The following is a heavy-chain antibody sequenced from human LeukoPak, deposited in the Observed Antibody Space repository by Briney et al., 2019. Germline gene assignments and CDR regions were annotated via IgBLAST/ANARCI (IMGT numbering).Heavy chain of an antibody. CDR3: VTNVWFGVYYFDY. CDR2: IYSDGSST. V-gene: IGHV3-74*01. D-gene: IGHD3-10*01. Sequence: PGGSLRLSCAASGFTFSNYWMHWVRQAPGKGLVWVSRIYSDGSSTSNADSVKGRFTISRDNAKNTLYLQMNNLRAEDTAVYYCVTNVWFGVYYFDYWGQGTLVTVSS. J-gene: IGHJ4*02. CDR1: GFTFSNYW.